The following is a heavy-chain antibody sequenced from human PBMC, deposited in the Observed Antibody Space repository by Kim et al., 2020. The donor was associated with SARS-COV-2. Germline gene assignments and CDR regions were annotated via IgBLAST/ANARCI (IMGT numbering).Heavy chain of an antibody. CDR2: ISGGGDYT. Sequence: GGSLRLSCAASGFTFSTYGMTWVRQAPGKGLEWVSTISGGGDYTSYADSVKGRFTISRDNSNNTLYLQMNSLRAEDTAVYYCAKRYLPDSHNWFDPWGQGTLVTVSS. J-gene: IGHJ5*02. D-gene: IGHD2-2*02. V-gene: IGHV3-23*01. CDR1: GFTFSTYG. CDR3: AKRYLPDSHNWFDP.